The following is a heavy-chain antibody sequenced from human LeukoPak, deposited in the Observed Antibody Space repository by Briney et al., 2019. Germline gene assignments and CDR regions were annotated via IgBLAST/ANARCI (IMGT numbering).Heavy chain of an antibody. CDR1: GFTFSSYA. V-gene: IGHV3-23*01. CDR3: AKDRSGCSSTSCYFGRWFDP. CDR2: ISDSGGST. D-gene: IGHD2-2*01. J-gene: IGHJ5*02. Sequence: GGSLRLSCAASGFTFSSYAMSWVRQAPGKGLEWVSAISDSGGSTYYADSVKGRFTISRDNSKNTLYLQMNSLRAEDTAVYYCAKDRSGCSSTSCYFGRWFDPWGQGTLVTVSS.